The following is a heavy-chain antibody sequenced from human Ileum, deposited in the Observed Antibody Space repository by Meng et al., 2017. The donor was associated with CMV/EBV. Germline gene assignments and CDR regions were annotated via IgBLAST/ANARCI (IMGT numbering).Heavy chain of an antibody. CDR1: GYTFTSQG. V-gene: IGHV1-18*01. CDR3: ARGIDY. Sequence: QDQLVQSGGEVKKPGASVKVPCKASGYTFTSQGITWVRQAPGQGLEWMGWINTNNGNTNYAWKFQGRVTMTTDTSTSTGYMELRSLRSDDTAVYYCARGIDYWGQGTLVTVSS. CDR2: INTNNGNT. J-gene: IGHJ4*02.